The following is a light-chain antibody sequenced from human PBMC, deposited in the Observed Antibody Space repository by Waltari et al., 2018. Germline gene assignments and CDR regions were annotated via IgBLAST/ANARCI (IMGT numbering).Light chain of an antibody. Sequence: QSALTQPPPASGSPGQSVTISCTGTSSDVGGYHYVSWYQHHPGKAPKFMIYEVSKRPSGVPDRFSGSKSGNTASLTVSGLQAEDEADYYCSSYAGSNTWVFGGGTKLTVL. CDR2: EVS. CDR3: SSYAGSNTWV. V-gene: IGLV2-8*01. J-gene: IGLJ3*02. CDR1: SSDVGGYHY.